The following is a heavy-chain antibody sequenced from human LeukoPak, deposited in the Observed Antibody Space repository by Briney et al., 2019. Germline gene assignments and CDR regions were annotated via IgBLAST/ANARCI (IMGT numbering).Heavy chain of an antibody. D-gene: IGHD3/OR15-3a*01. Sequence: PSQTLSLTCTVSGGSISSGSYYWSWIRQPAGKGLEWIGRIYTSGSTNYNPSLKSRVTISVDTSKNQFSLKLSSVTAADTAVYYCARTSWRGDFLTGYYIGGAYYFDYWGQGTLVTVSS. CDR2: IYTSGST. CDR1: GGSISSGSYY. J-gene: IGHJ4*02. CDR3: ARTSWRGDFLTGYYIGGAYYFDY. V-gene: IGHV4-61*02.